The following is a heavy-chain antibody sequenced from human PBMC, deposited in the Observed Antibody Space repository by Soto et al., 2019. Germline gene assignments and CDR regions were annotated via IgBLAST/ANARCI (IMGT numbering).Heavy chain of an antibody. CDR3: ARLGDFDY. CDR1: GYTFIGYY. Sequence: QVQLVQSGAEVKKPGASVTVSCKASGYTFIGYYIHWVRQAPGQGLEWMGWINPNSGDTNYAHKFQGRVTMTRDTSISTAYMDLSRLISDDTAAYYCARLGDFDYWGQGTLVTVSS. J-gene: IGHJ4*02. V-gene: IGHV1-2*02. CDR2: INPNSGDT.